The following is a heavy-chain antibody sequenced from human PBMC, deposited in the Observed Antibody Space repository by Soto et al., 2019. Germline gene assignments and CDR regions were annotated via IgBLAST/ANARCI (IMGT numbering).Heavy chain of an antibody. CDR3: ARELPAFGMDV. J-gene: IGHJ6*02. CDR1: GFSFSSYW. V-gene: IGHV3-74*01. Sequence: EVQLVESGGGLVQPGRSLRLSCAASGFSFSSYWMHWVRQAPGSGLVWVSRLNSDGTDTDYADSVKGRFTISRDTAKDTLYLQMNSLRTEDTAVSYCARELPAFGMDVWGQGTTVTVSS. CDR2: LNSDGTDT.